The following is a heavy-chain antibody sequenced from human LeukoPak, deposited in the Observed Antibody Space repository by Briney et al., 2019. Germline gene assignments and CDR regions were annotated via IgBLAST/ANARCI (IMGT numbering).Heavy chain of an antibody. CDR2: TYHSGST. V-gene: IGHV4-30-2*01. D-gene: IGHD3-10*01. CDR3: AREVGGTGVFDY. J-gene: IGHJ4*02. Sequence: SETLSLTCAVSGGSISSGGHSWSWIRQPPGKGLEWIGYTYHSGSTYYNPSLKSRVTISVDRSKNQFSLKLSSVTAADTAVYYCAREVGGTGVFDYWGQGTLVTVSS. CDR1: GGSISSGGHS.